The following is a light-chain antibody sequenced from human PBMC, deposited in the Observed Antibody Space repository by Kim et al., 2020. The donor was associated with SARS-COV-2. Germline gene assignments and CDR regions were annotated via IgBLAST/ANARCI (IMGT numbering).Light chain of an antibody. CDR1: KLGDKY. CDR3: QQWDSSTAA. Sequence: SYELTQPPSVSVSPGQTASITCSGDKLGDKYACWYQQKPGQFPVLVIYQDSKRPSGIPERFSGSNSGNTATLTISGTQAMDEADYYCQQWDSSTAAFGG. J-gene: IGLJ2*01. V-gene: IGLV3-1*01. CDR2: QDS.